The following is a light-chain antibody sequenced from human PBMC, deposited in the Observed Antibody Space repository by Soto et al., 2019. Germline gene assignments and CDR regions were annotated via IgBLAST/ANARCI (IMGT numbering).Light chain of an antibody. CDR1: HSVTSSY. CDR3: QQYSSLPHT. J-gene: IGKJ2*01. V-gene: IGKV3-20*01. Sequence: NVMTQSAGTLSLSPGERATLSCRATHSVTSSYFAWYQQKPGQAPKLLIYGISSRATDIPDRFSGSGSGTDFTLNISRLEPEDFGVYYCQQYSSLPHTFGQGTKLEVK. CDR2: GIS.